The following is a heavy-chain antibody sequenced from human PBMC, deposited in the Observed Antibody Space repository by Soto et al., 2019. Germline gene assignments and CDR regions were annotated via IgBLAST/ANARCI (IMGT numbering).Heavy chain of an antibody. CDR2: IYWDDSK. V-gene: IGHV2-5*02. D-gene: IGHD3-10*01. CDR1: GFSLNTRDLG. J-gene: IGHJ4*02. Sequence: QITLKESGPTLVKPTETLTLTCTFSGFSLNTRDLGVGWIRQPPGKALEWLAIIYWDDSKHNSPSLQSRLTITKDTAKNQVVLTVTDMDPVDTATYYCAQKGRGYFDYWCQGTLVTVSS. CDR3: AQKGRGYFDY.